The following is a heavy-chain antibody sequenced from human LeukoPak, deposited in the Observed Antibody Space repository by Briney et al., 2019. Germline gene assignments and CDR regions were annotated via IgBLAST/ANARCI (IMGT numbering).Heavy chain of an antibody. J-gene: IGHJ3*02. CDR3: ARVDPTYSSGWYAYAFDI. D-gene: IGHD6-19*01. V-gene: IGHV4-31*03. CDR2: IYYSGST. CDR1: GGSISSGGYY. Sequence: SETLSLTCTVSGGSISSGGYYWSWIHQHPGKGLEWIGYIYYSGSTYYNPSLKSRVTISVDTSKNQFSLKLSSVTAADTAVYYCARVDPTYSSGWYAYAFDIWGQGTMVTVSS.